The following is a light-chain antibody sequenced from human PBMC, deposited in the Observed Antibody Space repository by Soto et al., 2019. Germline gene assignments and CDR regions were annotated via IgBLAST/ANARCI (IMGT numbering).Light chain of an antibody. CDR3: ASYAGTKLFV. Sequence: QSVLTQPASVSGSPGQSLTISCTGTTSDIGFYDYVSWYQQYPGKAPKLLIYGVTIRPSGISNRFSGSKSGSTASLTISGLRDEDEADYYCASYAGTKLFVFGSGTKVTVL. CDR1: TSDIGFYDY. CDR2: GVT. J-gene: IGLJ1*01. V-gene: IGLV2-14*01.